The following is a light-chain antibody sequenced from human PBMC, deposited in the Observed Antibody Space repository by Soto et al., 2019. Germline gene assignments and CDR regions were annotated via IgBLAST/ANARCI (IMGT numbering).Light chain of an antibody. V-gene: IGKV3-11*01. Sequence: EIVLTQSPATLSLTPGERAILSCRASQSVSSYLAWYQQKPGQAPRLLIYAASNRATGIPARFSGSGSETDFTLTISSLEPEDFAVYYCQHRMNWPLTFGQGTRLEIK. CDR2: AAS. CDR3: QHRMNWPLT. J-gene: IGKJ5*01. CDR1: QSVSSY.